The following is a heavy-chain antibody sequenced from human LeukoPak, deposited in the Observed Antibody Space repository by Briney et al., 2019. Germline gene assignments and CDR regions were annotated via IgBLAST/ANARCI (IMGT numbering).Heavy chain of an antibody. CDR3: ARDHIGYDYFDY. CDR1: GGSISSYY. V-gene: IGHV4-59*01. Sequence: SETLSLTCTVSGGSISSYYWSWIRQPPGKGLEWTGYIYYSGSTNYNPSLKSRVTISVDTSKNQFSLKLSSVTAADTAVYYCARDHIGYDYFDYWGQGTLVTVSS. J-gene: IGHJ4*02. D-gene: IGHD5-12*01. CDR2: IYYSGST.